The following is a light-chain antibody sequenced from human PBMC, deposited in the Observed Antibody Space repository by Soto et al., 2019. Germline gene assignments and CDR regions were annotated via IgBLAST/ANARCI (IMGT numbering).Light chain of an antibody. CDR2: GSS. J-gene: IGKJ2*01. CDR3: QQYGSSPIT. Sequence: EIELTQSPGTLSLSPGERATPSCRASQSVRSSYLAWYQQKPGQAPRLLIYGSSSRATGIPDRFSGSGSGTDFPLTISRLEPDDFAVYYCQQYGSSPITFGQGTKLEIK. CDR1: QSVRSSY. V-gene: IGKV3-20*01.